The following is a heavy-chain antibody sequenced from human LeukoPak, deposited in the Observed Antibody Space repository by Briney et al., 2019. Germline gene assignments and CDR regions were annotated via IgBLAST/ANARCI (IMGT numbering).Heavy chain of an antibody. CDR1: GGTFSTYA. CDR2: IIPIFDTP. D-gene: IGHD2-15*01. V-gene: IGHV1-69*06. J-gene: IGHJ4*02. CDR3: ARGFSGPATPYFDY. Sequence: VASVKVSCKASGGTFSTYAINWVRQAPGQGLEWVGGIIPIFDTPNYAQKFQGRVTITADKSTSTAYMELSSLRSEDTAVYFCARGFSGPATPYFDYWGQGTLVTVSS.